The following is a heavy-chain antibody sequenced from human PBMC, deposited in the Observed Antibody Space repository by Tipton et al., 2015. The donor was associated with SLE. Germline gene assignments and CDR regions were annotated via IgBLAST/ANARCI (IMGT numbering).Heavy chain of an antibody. J-gene: IGHJ6*03. Sequence: TLSLTCTVSGGSINAYYWTWIRQPPGKGLEWIGYIFYTGRTDSSPSLKSRVTTFVDTSKNQFSLKLSSVTAADTAIYYCARGWGASGYYYLDVWGQGTTVTVSS. D-gene: IGHD3-16*01. CDR2: IFYTGRT. V-gene: IGHV4-59*13. CDR1: GGSINAYY. CDR3: ARGWGASGYYYLDV.